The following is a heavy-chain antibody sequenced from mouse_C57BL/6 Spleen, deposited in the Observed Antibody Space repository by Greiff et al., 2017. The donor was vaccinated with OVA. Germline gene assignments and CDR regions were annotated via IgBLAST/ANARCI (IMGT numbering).Heavy chain of an antibody. CDR1: GYAFSSSW. Sequence: QVQLQQSGPELVKPGASVKISCKASGYAFSSSWMNWVKQRPGKGLEWIGRIYPGDGDTNYNGKFKGKATLTADKSSSTAYMQLSTLSSVDSAVYICVRHALYYYSENRGERTTLSESS. CDR3: VRHALYYYSEN. J-gene: IGHJ2*01. CDR2: IYPGDGDT. D-gene: IGHD2-3*01. V-gene: IGHV1-82*01.